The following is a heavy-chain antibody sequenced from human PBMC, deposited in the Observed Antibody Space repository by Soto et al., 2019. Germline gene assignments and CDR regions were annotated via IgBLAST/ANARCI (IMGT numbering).Heavy chain of an antibody. CDR2: IKSGGNT. CDR3: ARGGDTHYYDSSGAPDAFDI. D-gene: IGHD3-22*01. Sequence: GGSLRLSCVASGFTVSTDWMYWVRQAPGKGLEWVSVIKSGGNTYYADSVEGRFTISRDNPKNTVYLQMNSLRADDTAVYYCARGGDTHYYDSSGAPDAFDIWGQGTVVTVSS. V-gene: IGHV3-66*01. J-gene: IGHJ3*02. CDR1: GFTVSTDW.